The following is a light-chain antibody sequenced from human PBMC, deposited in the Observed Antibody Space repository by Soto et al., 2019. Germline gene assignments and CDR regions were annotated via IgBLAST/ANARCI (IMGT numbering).Light chain of an antibody. J-gene: IGKJ1*01. CDR1: QNIDKW. CDR3: QQSSSFSRR. Sequence: TQKPSNLAAWLAHIYPHTSRASQNIDKWLAWYQQKPQKAPKLLIFDASTLESGVPSRFSGSGYGAEFTLTISCLQPDYFATFNCQQSSSFSRRFGQGTKVDIK. V-gene: IGKV1-5*01. CDR2: DAS.